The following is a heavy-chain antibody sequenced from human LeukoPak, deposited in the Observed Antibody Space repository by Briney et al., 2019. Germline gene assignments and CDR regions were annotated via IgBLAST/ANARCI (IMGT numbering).Heavy chain of an antibody. D-gene: IGHD2-2*01. CDR3: ARDLSTRGDEDRFDY. V-gene: IGHV1-2*02. Sequence: ASVKVSCKASGYTFTGYYVHWVRQAPGQGPEWMGWIIPSSGGTNYAKRFQGRVTMTRDTSNSTAYMELSRLRSDDTAVYYCARDLSTRGDEDRFDYWGQGTLVTVSS. CDR2: IIPSSGGT. J-gene: IGHJ4*02. CDR1: GYTFTGYY.